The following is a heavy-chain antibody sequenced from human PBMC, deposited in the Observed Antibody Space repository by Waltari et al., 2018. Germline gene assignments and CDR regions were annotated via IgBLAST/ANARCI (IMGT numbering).Heavy chain of an antibody. D-gene: IGHD5-18*01. CDR1: GGTFSSYD. CDR3: ARGGLEGGYSDGDVDD. V-gene: IGHV1-69*01. CDR2: MMPTFGPA. Sequence: QVQLVQSGAAVKKPGSSVKGSCKASGGTFSSYDISWVRQAPGQGLEWMGGMMPTFGPANYAQRFNGGVTIAADESTSRADRERSSLRYEDTAVYYCARGGLEGGYSDGDVDDWGQGTLVTGSS. J-gene: IGHJ4*02.